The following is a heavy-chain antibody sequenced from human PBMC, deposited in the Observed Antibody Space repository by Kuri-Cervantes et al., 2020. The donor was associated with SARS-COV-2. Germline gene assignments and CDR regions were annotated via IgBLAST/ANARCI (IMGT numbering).Heavy chain of an antibody. V-gene: IGHV4-34*01. CDR3: ARQLIFGVAHYFDY. CDR1: GGSFSGYY. J-gene: IGHJ4*02. Sequence: SETLSLTCAVYGGSFSGYYWSWIRQPPGKGLEWIGEINHSGSTNYNPSLKSRVTISVDTSKNQFSLKLSSVTAADTAVYYCARQLIFGVAHYFDYWGQGTLVTVSS. D-gene: IGHD3-3*01. CDR2: INHSGST.